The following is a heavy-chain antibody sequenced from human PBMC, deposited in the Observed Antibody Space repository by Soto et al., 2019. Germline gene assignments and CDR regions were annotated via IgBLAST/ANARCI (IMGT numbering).Heavy chain of an antibody. J-gene: IGHJ5*02. V-gene: IGHV1-46*01. CDR2: INPSGGST. D-gene: IGHD3-10*01. Sequence: ASVKVSCKASGYTFTSYYMHWVRQAPGQGLEWMGIINPSGGSTRYAQKFQGRVTMTRDTSTSTVYMELSSLRSEDTAVYYCARDRITMVRGVGDWFDPWGQGTLVTVSS. CDR3: ARDRITMVRGVGDWFDP. CDR1: GYTFTSYY.